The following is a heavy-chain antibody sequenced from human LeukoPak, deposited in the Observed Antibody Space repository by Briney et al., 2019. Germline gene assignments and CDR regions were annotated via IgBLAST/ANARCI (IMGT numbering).Heavy chain of an antibody. CDR3: AREGSDILTGYPYGFDI. V-gene: IGHV3-21*01. Sequence: PGGSLRLSCAASRFIFSSYSMNWVRLAPGKGLEWVSSISSSSNYIYYADSVKGRFTISRDNAKNSLYLQMNSLRAEDTAVYYCAREGSDILTGYPYGFDIWGQGTMVTVSS. CDR2: ISSSSNYI. J-gene: IGHJ3*02. CDR1: RFIFSSYS. D-gene: IGHD3-9*01.